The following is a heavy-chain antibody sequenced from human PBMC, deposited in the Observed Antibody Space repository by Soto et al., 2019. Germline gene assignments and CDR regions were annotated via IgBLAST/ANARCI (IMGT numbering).Heavy chain of an antibody. V-gene: IGHV1-69*13. CDR2: IIPIFGTA. Sequence: ATVKVSCKASGGTFSSYAISWVRQAPGQGLEWMGGIIPIFGTANYAQKFQGRVTITADESTSTAYMELSSLRSEDTAVYYCASPSMTTVTTSLDYWGQGTLVTVSS. CDR1: GGTFSSYA. D-gene: IGHD4-17*01. CDR3: ASPSMTTVTTSLDY. J-gene: IGHJ4*02.